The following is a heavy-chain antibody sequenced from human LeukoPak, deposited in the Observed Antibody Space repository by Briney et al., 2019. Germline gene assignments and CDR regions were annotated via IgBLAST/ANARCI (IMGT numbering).Heavy chain of an antibody. CDR1: GGSISSYF. V-gene: IGHV4-59*12. D-gene: IGHD6-19*01. J-gene: IGHJ4*02. CDR3: ARVAVAGKDY. CDR2: IYYSGST. Sequence: PSETLSLTCTVSGGSISSYFWSWIRQPPGKGLEWIGYIYYSGSTNYNPSLKSRVTISVDTSKNQYSLKLSSVTAADTAVYYCARVAVAGKDYWGQGTLVTVSS.